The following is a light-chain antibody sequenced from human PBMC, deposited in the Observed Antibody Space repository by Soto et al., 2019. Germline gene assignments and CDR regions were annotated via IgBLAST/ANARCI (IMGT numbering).Light chain of an antibody. V-gene: IGKV3-20*01. Sequence: EIVLTQSPGTLSLSPGERATLSCRASQSINSRYLAWYQQKPGQAPRLLIYGASSRATGIPDRFSGSGSGTDFTITISRREPEDFAVYYCQQFGSSPGFTFGPGTKVDIK. CDR3: QQFGSSPGFT. J-gene: IGKJ3*01. CDR2: GAS. CDR1: QSINSRY.